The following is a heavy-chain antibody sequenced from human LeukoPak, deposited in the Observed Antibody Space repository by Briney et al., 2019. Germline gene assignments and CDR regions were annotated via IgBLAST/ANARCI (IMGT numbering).Heavy chain of an antibody. CDR2: IYYSGST. CDR3: ARGVAGGGYYFDY. CDR1: GFSFSTYW. J-gene: IGHJ4*02. D-gene: IGHD3-16*01. V-gene: IGHV4-59*01. Sequence: NPGESLRLSCAASGFSFSTYWMSWVRQAPGKGLEWIGYIYYSGSTNYNPSLKSRVTISVDTSKNQFSLKLSSVPAADTGVYYCARGVAGGGYYFDYWGQGTLVTVSS.